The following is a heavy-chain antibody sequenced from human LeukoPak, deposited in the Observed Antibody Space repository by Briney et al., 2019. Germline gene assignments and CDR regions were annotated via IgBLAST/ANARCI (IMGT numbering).Heavy chain of an antibody. Sequence: PSETLSLTCTVSGGSIGSSSYYWGWIRQPPGKGLEWIGTIYYSGSTYYNPSLMSRVAISVDTSKNQFSLKLTSVTAADMAVYFCARIFRGYSGGGWYKSWFDPWGQGTLVTVSS. CDR1: GGSIGSSSYY. CDR3: ARIFRGYSGGGWYKSWFDP. CDR2: IYYSGST. D-gene: IGHD2-15*01. J-gene: IGHJ5*02. V-gene: IGHV4-39*07.